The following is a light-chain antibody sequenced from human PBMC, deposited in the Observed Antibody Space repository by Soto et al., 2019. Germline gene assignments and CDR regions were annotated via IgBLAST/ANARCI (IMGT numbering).Light chain of an antibody. Sequence: QSALTQPASVSGSPGQSITISCTGTSSDVGGYNYVSWYQQYPGKAPKLMIYDVSNRPSGVSNRFSGSKSGNTASLTISGLQAEDEADYYCTSYITSSTLVFGTGTKLTVL. CDR3: TSYITSSTLV. CDR1: SSDVGGYNY. V-gene: IGLV2-14*01. J-gene: IGLJ1*01. CDR2: DVS.